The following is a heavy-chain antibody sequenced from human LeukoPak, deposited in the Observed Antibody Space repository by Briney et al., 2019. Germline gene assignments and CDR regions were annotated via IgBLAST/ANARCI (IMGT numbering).Heavy chain of an antibody. CDR3: ARVQQWLGDAFDI. CDR1: GGSISSSSYY. CDR2: IYYSGST. D-gene: IGHD6-19*01. V-gene: IGHV4-61*05. J-gene: IGHJ4*02. Sequence: SETLSLTCTVSGGSISSSSYYWGWIRQPPGKGLEWIGYIYYSGSTNYNPSLKSRVTISVDTSKNQFSLKLSSVTAADTAVYYCARVQQWLGDAFDIWGQGTLVTVSS.